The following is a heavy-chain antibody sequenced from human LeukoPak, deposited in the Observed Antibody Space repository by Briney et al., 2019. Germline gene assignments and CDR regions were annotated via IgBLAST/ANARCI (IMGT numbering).Heavy chain of an antibody. CDR1: GGSFSGYY. V-gene: IGHV4-34*01. J-gene: IGHJ3*02. Sequence: PSETLSLTCAVYGGSFSGYYWSWIRQPPGKGLEWIGEINHSGSTNYNPSLKSRVTISVDTSKNQFSLKLSSVTAADTAVYYCARDREDTMIAPEGPDAFDIWGQGTMVTVSS. CDR3: ARDREDTMIAPEGPDAFDI. CDR2: INHSGST. D-gene: IGHD3-22*01.